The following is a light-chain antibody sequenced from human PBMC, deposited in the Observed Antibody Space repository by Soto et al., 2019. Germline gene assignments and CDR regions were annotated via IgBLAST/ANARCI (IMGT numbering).Light chain of an antibody. CDR3: QSYDSSLSVYVV. CDR1: XSNXGAGYD. J-gene: IGLJ2*01. CDR2: GNS. Sequence: QAVVTQPPSVSGAPGQRVTISCTGSXSNXGAGYDVHWYQQLPGTAPKLLIYGNSNRPSGVPDRFSGSKSGTSASLAITGLQAEDEADYYCQSYDSSLSVYVVFGGGTKVTVL. V-gene: IGLV1-40*01.